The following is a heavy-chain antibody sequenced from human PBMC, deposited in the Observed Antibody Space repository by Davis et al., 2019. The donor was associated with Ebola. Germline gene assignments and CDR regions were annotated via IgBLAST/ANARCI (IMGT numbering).Heavy chain of an antibody. Sequence: GESLKISCAASGFTFSSYWMSWVRQAPGKGLEWVANIKQDGSEKYYVDSVKGRFTISRDNAKNSLYLQMNSLRAEDTAVYYCARESITSDYYYMDVWGKGTTVTVSS. CDR3: ARESITSDYYYMDV. D-gene: IGHD3-16*01. CDR2: IKQDGSEK. J-gene: IGHJ6*03. CDR1: GFTFSSYW. V-gene: IGHV3-7*01.